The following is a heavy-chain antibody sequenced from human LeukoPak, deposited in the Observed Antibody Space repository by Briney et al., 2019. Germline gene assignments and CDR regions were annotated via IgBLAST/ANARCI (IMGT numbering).Heavy chain of an antibody. CDR1: GNTFSSYD. V-gene: IGHV1-8*01. D-gene: IGHD3-3*01. Sequence: ASVKVSCKASGNTFSSYDINWVRQATGQGLEWMGWMNPISGNTGYAQKFQGRVTITRDNSINTAYMDLTNLRSEDTAVYYCARGQSGRRFLADYWGQGTLVTVSS. CDR2: MNPISGNT. CDR3: ARGQSGRRFLADY. J-gene: IGHJ4*02.